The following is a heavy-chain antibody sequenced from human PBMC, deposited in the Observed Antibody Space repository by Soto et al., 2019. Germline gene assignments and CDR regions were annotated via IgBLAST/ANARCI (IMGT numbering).Heavy chain of an antibody. D-gene: IGHD3-22*01. Sequence: SVPLCLTCSVANGSICTYYWTGIRQPPGKGLEWIGYIHYSGNTNYNPSLKSRLTMSADTSRNQISLKLTSVTAADAAVYFCARGWGFGSYYYYFDYWGRGSLVTVSS. V-gene: IGHV4-59*01. CDR3: ARGWGFGSYYYYFDY. CDR1: NGSICTYY. CDR2: IHYSGNT. J-gene: IGHJ4*02.